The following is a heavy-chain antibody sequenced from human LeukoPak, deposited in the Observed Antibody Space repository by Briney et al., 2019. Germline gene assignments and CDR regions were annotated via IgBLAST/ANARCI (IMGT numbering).Heavy chain of an antibody. CDR2: ISYDGSNK. CDR3: AKRGGRYCSGGSCYSGYYMDV. D-gene: IGHD2-15*01. J-gene: IGHJ6*03. Sequence: GGSLRLSCAASGFTFSSYAMHWVRQAPGKGLEWVAVISYDGSNKYYADSAKGRFTISRDISKNTLYLHMNSLRAEDTAVYYCAKRGGRYCSGGSCYSGYYMDVWGKGTTVTISS. CDR1: GFTFSSYA. V-gene: IGHV3-30*04.